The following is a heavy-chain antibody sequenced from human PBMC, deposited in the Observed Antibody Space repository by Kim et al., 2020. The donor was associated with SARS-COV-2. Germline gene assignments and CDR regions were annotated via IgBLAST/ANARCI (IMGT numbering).Heavy chain of an antibody. V-gene: IGHV3-48*03. D-gene: IGHD6-13*01. Sequence: GGSLRLSCAASGFTFSSYEMNWVRQAPGKGLEWVSYISSSGSTIYYADSVKGRFTISGDNAKNSLYLQMNSLRAEDTAVYYCARDRYSSSWYSNYYYYYGMDVWRQGTTVTVSS. J-gene: IGHJ6*02. CDR1: GFTFSSYE. CDR3: ARDRYSSSWYSNYYYYYGMDV. CDR2: ISSSGSTI.